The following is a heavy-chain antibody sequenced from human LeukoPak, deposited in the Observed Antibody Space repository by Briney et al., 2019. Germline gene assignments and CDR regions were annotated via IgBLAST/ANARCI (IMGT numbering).Heavy chain of an antibody. D-gene: IGHD1-7*01. CDR2: ISGSGGST. J-gene: IGHJ6*03. CDR3: AKVNYHNYYYYYMDV. CDR1: GFAFSNYA. V-gene: IGHV3-23*01. Sequence: PGGSLRLSCAASGFAFSNYAMSWVRQAPGKGLEWVSAISGSGGSTYYADSVKGRFTISRDNSKNTLYLQMNSLRAEDTAVYYCAKVNYHNYYYYYMDVWGKGTTVTVSS.